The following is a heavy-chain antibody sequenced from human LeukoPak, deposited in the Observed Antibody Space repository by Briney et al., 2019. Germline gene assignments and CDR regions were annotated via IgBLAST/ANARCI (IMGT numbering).Heavy chain of an antibody. J-gene: IGHJ4*02. V-gene: IGHV1-2*02. D-gene: IGHD3-10*01. CDR1: GYTFTGYY. Sequence: ASVKVSCKASGYTFTGYYMHWVRQAPGQGLEWMGWINPNSGVTNYAQKFQGRVTMTRDTSFSTAYMELSRLRSDDTAVYYCARGRGDTMVRGVIVFFGGYDYWGQGTLVTVSS. CDR3: ARGRGDTMVRGVIVFFGGYDY. CDR2: INPNSGVT.